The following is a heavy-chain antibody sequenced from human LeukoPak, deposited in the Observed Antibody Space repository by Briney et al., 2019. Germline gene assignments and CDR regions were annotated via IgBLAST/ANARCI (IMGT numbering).Heavy chain of an antibody. CDR1: GGSISTSSYY. D-gene: IGHD6-19*01. CDR2: LYYSGST. V-gene: IGHV4-39*01. CDR3: ARRTDRSAWSTYFDY. J-gene: IGHJ4*02. Sequence: TSETLSLTCSVSGGSISTSSYYWDWIRQPPGKGLEWIGSLYYSGSTYYNPSLKGRATISGDTSKNQFSLNLGSVTAADTAVYYCARRTDRSAWSTYFDYWGQGTLVTVSS.